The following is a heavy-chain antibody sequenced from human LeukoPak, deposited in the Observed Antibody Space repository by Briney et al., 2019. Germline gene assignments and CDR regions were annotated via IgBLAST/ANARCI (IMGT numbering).Heavy chain of an antibody. CDR1: GFTFSSYG. V-gene: IGHV3-30*18. CDR3: AKVLLGTTYYSDY. CDR2: ISNDGSNK. J-gene: IGHJ4*02. Sequence: PGGSLRLSCAASGFTFSSYGMHWVRQAPGKGLEWVAVISNDGSNKYYADSVKGRFTISRDNSKNTLYLQMNSLRFEDTAVYYCAKVLLGTTYYSDYWSQGTLVTVSS. D-gene: IGHD1-26*01.